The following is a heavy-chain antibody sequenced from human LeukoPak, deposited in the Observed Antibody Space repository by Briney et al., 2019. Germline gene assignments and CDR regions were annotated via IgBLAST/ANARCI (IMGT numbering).Heavy chain of an antibody. Sequence: PSETLSLTCAVSGGSISSSNWWSWVRQPPGKGLEWIGEIYHSGSTNYNPSLKSRVTISVDKSKNQFSLKLSSVTAADTAVYYCARVSGYGDYGYAFDIWGQGTMVTVSS. CDR1: GGSISSSNW. J-gene: IGHJ3*02. V-gene: IGHV4-4*02. D-gene: IGHD4-17*01. CDR2: IYHSGST. CDR3: ARVSGYGDYGYAFDI.